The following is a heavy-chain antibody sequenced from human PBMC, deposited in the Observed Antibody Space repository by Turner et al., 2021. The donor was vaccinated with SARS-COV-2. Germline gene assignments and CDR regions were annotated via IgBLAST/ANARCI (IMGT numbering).Heavy chain of an antibody. J-gene: IGHJ4*02. D-gene: IGHD5-12*01. Sequence: QVQLLQSGAEVKKPGASVTVSCKVSGYTLTELSMHWVRQAPGKGLEWMGGFDPEDAETIYAQKFQGRVTMTEDTSTDTAYMELSSLRSEDTAVYYCARDLGYSGYGASPYFDYWGQGTLVTVSS. CDR1: GYTLTELS. CDR2: FDPEDAET. CDR3: ARDLGYSGYGASPYFDY. V-gene: IGHV1-24*01.